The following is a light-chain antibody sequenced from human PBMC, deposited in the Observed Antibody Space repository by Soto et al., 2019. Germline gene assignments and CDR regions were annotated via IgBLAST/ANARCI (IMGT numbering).Light chain of an antibody. CDR2: YDS. V-gene: IGLV3-21*04. CDR1: NIGSKS. J-gene: IGLJ1*01. CDR3: PVWDSSSDHYV. Sequence: SYELTQPPSVSVAPGKTARITCGGNNIGSKSVHWYQQKPGQAPVLVIYYDSDRTSGIPERFSGSKSGNTATLTISRVEAEDEADYYCPVWDSSSDHYVFGTGTKVTAL.